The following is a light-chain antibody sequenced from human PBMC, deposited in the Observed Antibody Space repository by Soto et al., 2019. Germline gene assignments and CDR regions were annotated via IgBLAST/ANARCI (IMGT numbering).Light chain of an antibody. J-gene: IGLJ2*01. V-gene: IGLV1-47*01. CDR3: AAWDDSLSGVI. CDR1: SSNIGGNY. Sequence: QSVLTQSPSASGTPGQRVTISCSGSSSNIGGNYVYWYQQLPGRAPKLLICRNSQRPSGVPDRFSGSKSGTSASLAISGLQSEDEADYYCAAWDDSLSGVIFGGGTKLTVL. CDR2: RNS.